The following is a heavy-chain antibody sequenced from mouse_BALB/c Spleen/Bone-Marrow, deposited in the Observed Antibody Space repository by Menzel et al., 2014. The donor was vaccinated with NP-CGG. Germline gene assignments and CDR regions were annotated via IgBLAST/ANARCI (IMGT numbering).Heavy chain of an antibody. J-gene: IGHJ2*01. CDR1: GYSFTDYY. D-gene: IGHD2-10*01. CDR2: IYPGSGNT. CDR3: ARTPYYGNYDDY. Sequence: LVESGPELVKPGASVKISCKVSGYSFTDYYINWVKQKPGQGLEWIGWIYPGSGNTKYNEKFKGKATLTVDTSSSTACMQLSCLTSEDTAVYFCARTPYYGNYDDYWGQGTTRTVSS. V-gene: IGHV1-84*02.